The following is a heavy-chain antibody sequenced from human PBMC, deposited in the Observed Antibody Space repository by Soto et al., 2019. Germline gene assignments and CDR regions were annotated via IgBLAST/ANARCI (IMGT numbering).Heavy chain of an antibody. V-gene: IGHV1-2*02. CDR2: FKSNSGDT. CDR3: ARDSATMAGSFFDY. CDR1: GYTFIDYY. Sequence: QVQLVQSGAEVKKPGASVKVSCKASGYTFIDYYIHWVRQAPGQGLEWMGWFKSNSGDTRFAQKFQGRVNMTGDTSISTAYMELSSLRSDDTAVYYCARDSATMAGSFFDYWGQGTLVTVSS. D-gene: IGHD1-26*01. J-gene: IGHJ4*02.